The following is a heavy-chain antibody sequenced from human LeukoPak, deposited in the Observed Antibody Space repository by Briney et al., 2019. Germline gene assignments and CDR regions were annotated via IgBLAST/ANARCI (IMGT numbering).Heavy chain of an antibody. J-gene: IGHJ4*02. Sequence: GRSLRLSCAASGFTFDDYAMHWVRQAPGKGLEWVSGTSWNSGSIGYADSVKGRFTISRDNSKNTLYLQMNSLRAEDTAVYYCAKVARDYDFWSGYSPDFDYWGQGTLVTVSS. D-gene: IGHD3-3*01. CDR1: GFTFDDYA. CDR2: TSWNSGSI. CDR3: AKVARDYDFWSGYSPDFDY. V-gene: IGHV3-9*01.